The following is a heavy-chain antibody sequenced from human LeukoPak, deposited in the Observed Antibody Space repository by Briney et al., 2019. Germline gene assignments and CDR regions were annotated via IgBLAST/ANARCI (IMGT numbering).Heavy chain of an antibody. D-gene: IGHD3-16*02. CDR1: VYPFTAYY. CDR3: AREKQSIYDVGFDP. J-gene: IGHJ5*02. Sequence: GASVKVSCKASVYPFTAYYLHWVRQAPGQGLEWMAWINPTSGATEYAQNFQGRVTLTRDTSITTAYMELSSLTSADTAVYYCAREKQSIYDVGFDPWGQGTLVTVSS. V-gene: IGHV1-2*02. CDR2: INPTSGAT.